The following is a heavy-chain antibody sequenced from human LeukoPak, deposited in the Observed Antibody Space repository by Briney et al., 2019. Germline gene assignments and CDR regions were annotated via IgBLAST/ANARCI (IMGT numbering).Heavy chain of an antibody. V-gene: IGHV4-39*07. Sequence: SETLSLTCTVSGGSISTSNYYWGWIRQPPGKGLEWIGNIFYSGSTYYSPSLKSRVTISLDTSRNQFSLKLRSVTAADTAVYYCARYSGSYPHDAFEIWGQGTMVTVSS. CDR1: GGSISTSNYY. J-gene: IGHJ3*02. CDR2: IFYSGST. D-gene: IGHD1-26*01. CDR3: ARYSGSYPHDAFEI.